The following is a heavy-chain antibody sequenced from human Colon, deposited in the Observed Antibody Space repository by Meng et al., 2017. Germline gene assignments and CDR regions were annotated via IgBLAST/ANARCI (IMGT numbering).Heavy chain of an antibody. CDR3: VRAGYDYGYVHY. J-gene: IGHJ4*02. V-gene: IGHV4-4*07. CDR1: AGSTCSYY. Sequence: SETLSPTCTVAAGSTCSYYWNWIQQPAGKGLEWFGRINTSGITKYNPSLRGRVTMSVDTSKDQFSLNLSTVTAADTAIYYCVRAGYDYGYVHYWGQGTLGTVSS. D-gene: IGHD5-18*01. CDR2: INTSGIT.